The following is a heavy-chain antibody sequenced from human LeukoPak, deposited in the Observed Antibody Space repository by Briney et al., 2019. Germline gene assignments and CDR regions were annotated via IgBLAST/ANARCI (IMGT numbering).Heavy chain of an antibody. CDR2: IFTSGST. CDR3: ARDPLYSNNWYIYTDV. Sequence: SETLSLTCTVSGGSISSGSYYWSWIRQPAGKALEWIGRIFTSGSTNYNPSLKSRVTISVDTSKNQFSLNLRSVTAADTAVYYCARDPLYSNNWYIYTDVWGKGTTVTVSS. J-gene: IGHJ6*03. V-gene: IGHV4-61*02. D-gene: IGHD6-13*01. CDR1: GGSISSGSYY.